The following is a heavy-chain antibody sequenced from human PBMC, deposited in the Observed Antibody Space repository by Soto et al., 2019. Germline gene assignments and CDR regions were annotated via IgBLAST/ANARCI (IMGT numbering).Heavy chain of an antibody. Sequence: GASVKVSCKASGYTFTSYAMHWVRQAPGQRLEWMGWINAGNGNTKYSQKFQGRVTITRDTSASTAYMELSSLRSEDTAVYYCARSPDKRYAIYYYYYGMDVWGQGTTVTVSS. D-gene: IGHD1-1*01. V-gene: IGHV1-3*01. CDR2: INAGNGNT. CDR3: ARSPDKRYAIYYYYYGMDV. CDR1: GYTFTSYA. J-gene: IGHJ6*02.